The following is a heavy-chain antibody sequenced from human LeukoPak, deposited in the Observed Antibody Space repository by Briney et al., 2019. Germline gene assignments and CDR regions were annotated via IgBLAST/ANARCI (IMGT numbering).Heavy chain of an antibody. D-gene: IGHD2-8*02. CDR1: GFIFSNYA. CDR2: FTATGGRT. V-gene: IGHV3-23*01. Sequence: GGSLRLSCAASGFIFSNYAMTWVRQAPGNGLEWVSSFTATGGRTYYADSVKGRFTISRDNSKNTLYLQLNSLRAEDTAVYFCAKGLLDTNLVLDYWGQGTLVTVSS. CDR3: AKGLLDTNLVLDY. J-gene: IGHJ4*02.